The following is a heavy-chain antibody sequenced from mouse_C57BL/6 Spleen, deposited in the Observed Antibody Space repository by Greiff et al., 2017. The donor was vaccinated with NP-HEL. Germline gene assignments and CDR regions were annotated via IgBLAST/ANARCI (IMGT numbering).Heavy chain of an antibody. D-gene: IGHD2-4*01. Sequence: DVQLVESGGGLVQPGGSLKLSCAASGFTFSDYYMYWVRQTPEKRLEWVAYISNGGGSTYYPDTVNGRFTISRDNAKNTLYLQMSRLKSEDTALYYCARHDYEGAYWGQGTLVTVSA. CDR2: ISNGGGST. V-gene: IGHV5-12*01. CDR3: ARHDYEGAY. J-gene: IGHJ3*01. CDR1: GFTFSDYY.